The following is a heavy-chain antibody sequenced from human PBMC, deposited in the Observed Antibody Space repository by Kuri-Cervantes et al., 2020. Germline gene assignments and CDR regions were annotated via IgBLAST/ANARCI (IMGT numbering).Heavy chain of an antibody. Sequence: GESLKISCAASEFTFSSYSMSWVREAPGKGLEWVSSISSSSSYIYYPDSLKGRFTISRDNAKNSLYLQMNSLRAEDTAVYYWARDADSSSSVFDYWGQGTLVTVSS. CDR2: ISSSSSYI. CDR1: EFTFSSYS. V-gene: IGHV3-21*01. CDR3: ARDADSSSSVFDY. D-gene: IGHD6-13*01. J-gene: IGHJ4*02.